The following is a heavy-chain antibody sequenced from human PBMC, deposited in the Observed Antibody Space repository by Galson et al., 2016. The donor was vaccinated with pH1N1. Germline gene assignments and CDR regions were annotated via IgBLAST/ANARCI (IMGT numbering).Heavy chain of an antibody. CDR3: TRCDYGDYVGIDY. J-gene: IGHJ4*02. Sequence: SLRLSCAASGFSFSGRSMSWIRQAPGKGLEWIAYINYSGRDTYYGDSVRGRFTISRDNAKNSMYLQMNSLRAEDTAVYYFTRCDYGDYVGIDYWGQGTVVTVSS. CDR1: GFSFSGRS. CDR2: INYSGRDT. D-gene: IGHD4-17*01. V-gene: IGHV3-11*01.